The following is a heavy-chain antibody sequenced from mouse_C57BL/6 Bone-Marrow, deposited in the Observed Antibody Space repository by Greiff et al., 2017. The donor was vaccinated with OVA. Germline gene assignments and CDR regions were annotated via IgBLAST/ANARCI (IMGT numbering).Heavy chain of an antibody. V-gene: IGHV1-52*01. D-gene: IGHD1-1*01. J-gene: IGHJ1*03. CDR1: GYTFTSYW. CDR3: ARRGTVVDWYFGV. CDR2: IDPSDSET. Sequence: QVQLQQPGAELVRPGSSVKLSCKASGYTFTSYWLHWVKQRPIQGLEWIGNIDPSDSETHYNQKFKDKATLTVDKSSSTAYMQLSSLTSEDSAVYYCARRGTVVDWYFGVWGTGTTVTVSS.